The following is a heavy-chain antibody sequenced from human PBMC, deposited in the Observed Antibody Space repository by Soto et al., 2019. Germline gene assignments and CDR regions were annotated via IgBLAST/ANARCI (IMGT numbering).Heavy chain of an antibody. D-gene: IGHD3-10*01. Sequence: PGGSLRLSCAASGFTFSSYGMHWVRQAPGKGLEWVAVISYDGSNKYYADSVKGRFTISRDNSKNTLYLQMNSLRAEDTAVYYCAKVKLKYYYGSGSHFDYWGQGTLVTVSS. J-gene: IGHJ4*02. CDR2: ISYDGSNK. CDR3: AKVKLKYYYGSGSHFDY. V-gene: IGHV3-30*18. CDR1: GFTFSSYG.